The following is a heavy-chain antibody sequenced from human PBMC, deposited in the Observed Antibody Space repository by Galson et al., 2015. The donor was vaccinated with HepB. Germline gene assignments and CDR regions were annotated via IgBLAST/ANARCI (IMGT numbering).Heavy chain of an antibody. Sequence: SLRLSCAASGFTFNSYAMAWVRQAPGKGLEWVSVVTSGGDNTFYADSVTGRVILFRDQFRNTLYLQTSSLRADDTAVYYCVTTVRGINYWGQGTLLTVSS. CDR1: GFTFNSYA. CDR3: VTTVRGINY. D-gene: IGHD3-10*01. CDR2: VTSGGDNT. V-gene: IGHV3-23*01. J-gene: IGHJ4*02.